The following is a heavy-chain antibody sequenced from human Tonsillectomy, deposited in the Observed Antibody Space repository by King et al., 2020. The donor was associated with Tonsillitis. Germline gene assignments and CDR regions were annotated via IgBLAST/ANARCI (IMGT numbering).Heavy chain of an antibody. CDR2: IDYSGST. D-gene: IGHD6-19*01. CDR3: ARRYSSGWYSLAY. CDR1: GASITSYY. V-gene: IGHV4-59*08. J-gene: IGHJ4*02. Sequence: VQLQESGPGLVKPSETLSLTCTVSGASITSYYWSWIRQPPGKGLEWIGYIDYSGSTNYNPSLKSRVTTSVDTSKNQFSLKLSSVTAADTAVYYCARRYSSGWYSLAYWGQGTLVTVSS.